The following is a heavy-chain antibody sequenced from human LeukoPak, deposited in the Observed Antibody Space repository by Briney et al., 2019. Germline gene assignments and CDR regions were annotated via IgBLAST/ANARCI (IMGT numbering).Heavy chain of an antibody. J-gene: IGHJ6*03. CDR2: ISGSGGST. CDR1: GFTFSSYG. Sequence: GGSLRLSCAASGFTFSSYGMSWVRQAPGKGLEWVSAISGSGGSTYYADSVKGRFTISRDNSKNTLYLQMNSLRAEDTAVYYCAKAHSYYYYMDVWGKGTTVTISS. CDR3: AKAHSYYYYMDV. V-gene: IGHV3-23*01.